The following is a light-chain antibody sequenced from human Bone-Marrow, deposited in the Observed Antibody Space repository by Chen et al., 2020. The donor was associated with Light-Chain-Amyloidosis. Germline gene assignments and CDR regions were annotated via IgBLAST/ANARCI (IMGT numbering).Light chain of an antibody. CDR1: QTISSNY. J-gene: IGKJ4*01. V-gene: IGKV3-20*01. CDR3: QQYGTSPLT. Sequence: EIVLTQSPGTLSLSPGEGANLTCRASQTISSNYVTWYQQKFGQAPRLLFYGSSSRSSGIPDRLTGSGSGTVFTLTINRLEPEDFAMYDWQQYGTSPLTFGGGTKVEI. CDR2: GSS.